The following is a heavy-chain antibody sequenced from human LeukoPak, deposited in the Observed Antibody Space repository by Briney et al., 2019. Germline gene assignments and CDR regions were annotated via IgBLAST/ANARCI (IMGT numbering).Heavy chain of an antibody. J-gene: IGHJ3*02. CDR2: IYYSGST. Sequence: SETLSLTCTVSGGTISSGDYYWSWIRQPPGKGLEWIGYIYYSGSTYYNPSLKSRVTISVDTSKNQFSLKLSSVTAADTAVYYCARIVGAGDAFDIWGQGTMVTVSS. CDR1: GGTISSGDYY. D-gene: IGHD1-26*01. CDR3: ARIVGAGDAFDI. V-gene: IGHV4-30-4*08.